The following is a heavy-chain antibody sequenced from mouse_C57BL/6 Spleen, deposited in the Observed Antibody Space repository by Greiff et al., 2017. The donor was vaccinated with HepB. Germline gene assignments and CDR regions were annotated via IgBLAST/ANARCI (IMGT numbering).Heavy chain of an antibody. CDR2: IRNKANGYTT. J-gene: IGHJ4*01. V-gene: IGHV7-3*01. CDR3: ARSLYAYLYYYAMDY. Sequence: VQLKEPGGGLVQPGGSLSLSCAASGFTFTDYYMSWVRQPPGKALEWLGFIRNKANGYTTEYSASVKGRFTISRDNSQSILYLQMNALRAEDSATYYCARSLYAYLYYYAMDYWGQGTSVTVSS. CDR1: GFTFTDYY. D-gene: IGHD2-3*01.